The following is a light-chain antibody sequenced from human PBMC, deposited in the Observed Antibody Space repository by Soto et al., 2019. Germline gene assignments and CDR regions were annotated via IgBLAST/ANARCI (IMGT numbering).Light chain of an antibody. CDR3: QQYGSSLSWT. CDR2: GAS. J-gene: IGKJ1*01. Sequence: EIVLTQSPGTLSLSPGERATLSCRASQSLASNFLAWYQQKPGQPPRLLIYGASSRATGIPGRFSGSGSGTDFTLTISRLEPEDFAVYYCQQYGSSLSWTLGQGTKVEIK. V-gene: IGKV3-20*01. CDR1: QSLASNF.